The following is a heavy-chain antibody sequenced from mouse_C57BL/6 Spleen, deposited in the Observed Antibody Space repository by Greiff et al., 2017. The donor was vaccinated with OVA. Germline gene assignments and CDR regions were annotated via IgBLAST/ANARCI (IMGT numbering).Heavy chain of an antibody. Sequence: QVQLQQPGAELVRPGSSVKLSCKASGYTFTSYWMHWVKQRPIQGLEWIGNIDPSDSETHYNQKFKDKATLTVDKSSSTAYMQLSSLTSEDSAVYYGAREGYDYDRAMDYWGQGTSVTVSS. CDR3: AREGYDYDRAMDY. V-gene: IGHV1-52*01. J-gene: IGHJ4*01. D-gene: IGHD2-4*01. CDR2: IDPSDSET. CDR1: GYTFTSYW.